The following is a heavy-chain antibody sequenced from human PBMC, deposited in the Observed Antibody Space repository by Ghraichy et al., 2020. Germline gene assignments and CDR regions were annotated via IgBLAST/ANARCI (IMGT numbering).Heavy chain of an antibody. J-gene: IGHJ4*02. V-gene: IGHV3-48*02. D-gene: IGHD3-16*01. Sequence: GETLNISCAASGFTFSTYTMAWVRQAPGKGLEWVAHISSSSSNIHYADSVKGRFTISRDNAKNSVHLQMNSLRDEDAAVYYCARKDYVPFFDYWGQGTLVTVSS. CDR1: GFTFSTYT. CDR2: ISSSSSNI. CDR3: ARKDYVPFFDY.